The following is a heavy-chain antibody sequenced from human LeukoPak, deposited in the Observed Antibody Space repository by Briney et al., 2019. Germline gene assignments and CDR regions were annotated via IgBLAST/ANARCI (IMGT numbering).Heavy chain of an antibody. V-gene: IGHV4-34*01. CDR3: ARGRAGRWSTPGYNWFDP. J-gene: IGHJ5*02. Sequence: SETLSLTCAVYGGSFSGYYWSWIRQPPGKGLEWIGEINHSGSTNYNPSLKSRVTISVDTSKNQFSLKLSSVTAADTAVYYCARGRAGRWSTPGYNWFDPWGQGTLVTVSS. CDR2: INHSGST. CDR1: GGSFSGYY. D-gene: IGHD4-23*01.